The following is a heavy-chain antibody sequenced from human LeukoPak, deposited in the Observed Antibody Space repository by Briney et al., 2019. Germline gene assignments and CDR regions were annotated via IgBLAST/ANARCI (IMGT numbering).Heavy chain of an antibody. CDR2: IWDDGSNK. CDR3: ARDANFGYDAFDI. CDR1: GFTFSSYG. V-gene: IGHV3-33*01. D-gene: IGHD3-10*01. J-gene: IGHJ3*02. Sequence: PGGSLRLSCAASGFTFSSYGMHWVRQAPGKGLEWVAVIWDDGSNKYYADSVRGRFTISRDNSKNTLYLQANSLRVEDTAIYYCARDANFGYDAFDIWGQGTMVIVSS.